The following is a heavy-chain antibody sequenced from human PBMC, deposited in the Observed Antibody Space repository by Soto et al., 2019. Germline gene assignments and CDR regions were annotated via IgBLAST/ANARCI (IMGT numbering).Heavy chain of an antibody. J-gene: IGHJ3*02. D-gene: IGHD3-22*01. CDR2: IKPDGSEK. CDR3: ARGDYYDNSGPFQAAFDI. CDR1: GFTFSSYW. Sequence: GGSLRLSCVASGFTFSSYWMSWVRQAPGKGLEWVANIKPDGSEKYYVDSVKGRFTMSRDNVKNSLYLQMNSLRAEDTAVYYCARGDYYDNSGPFQAAFDIWGQGTMVTVS. V-gene: IGHV3-7*04.